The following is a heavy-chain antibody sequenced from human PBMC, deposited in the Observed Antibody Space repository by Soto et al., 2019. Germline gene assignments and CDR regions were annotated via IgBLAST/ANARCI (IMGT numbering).Heavy chain of an antibody. Sequence: ASVKVSCKASGYTFTNYDVNWVRQATGQGLEWMGWMNPDSGDTGYVQNFQGRVTMTRNTPISTAYMELSSLTSEDTAVYYCARSRRGAGVYFDYWGQGTLVTVSS. V-gene: IGHV1-8*01. CDR3: ARSRRGAGVYFDY. D-gene: IGHD6-19*01. CDR2: MNPDSGDT. CDR1: GYTFTNYD. J-gene: IGHJ4*02.